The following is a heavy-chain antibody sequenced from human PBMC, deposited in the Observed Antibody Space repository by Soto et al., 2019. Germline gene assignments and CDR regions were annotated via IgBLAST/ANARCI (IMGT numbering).Heavy chain of an antibody. D-gene: IGHD5-18*01. CDR3: TTAQLAYSHRHFAEDFDY. J-gene: IGHJ4*02. CDR2: IKSKTDGGTT. Sequence: GGSLRLSCAASGFTFSNAWMSWVRQAPGKXLEWVGRIKSKTDGGTTDYAAPVKGRFTISRDDSKNTLYLQMNSLKTEDTAVYYCTTAQLAYSHRHFAEDFDYWGQGTLVTVPQ. CDR1: GFTFSNAW. V-gene: IGHV3-15*01.